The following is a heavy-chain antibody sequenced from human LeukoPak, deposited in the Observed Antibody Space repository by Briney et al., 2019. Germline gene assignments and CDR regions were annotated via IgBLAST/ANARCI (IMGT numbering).Heavy chain of an antibody. CDR3: AKDIGSGSYYGMDV. D-gene: IGHD1-26*01. CDR2: LSWMTRTE. V-gene: IGHV3-9*01. Sequence: TGGSLRLSCAASGFTFDLYGMHWVRQAPGKGLEWVSGLSWMTRTESYADSVKGRFTIIRDNAKNSLYLQMNSLRAEDTALYYCAKDIGSGSYYGMDVWGQGTTVTVSS. CDR1: GFTFDLYG. J-gene: IGHJ6*02.